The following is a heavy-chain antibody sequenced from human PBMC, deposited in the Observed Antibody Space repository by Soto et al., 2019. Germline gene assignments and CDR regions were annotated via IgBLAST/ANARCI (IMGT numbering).Heavy chain of an antibody. CDR3: ARDRGRYDILTRNFYGMDV. D-gene: IGHD3-9*01. CDR2: ISAYNGNT. CDR1: GYTFTSYG. Sequence: QVQLVQSGAEVKKPGASVKVSCKASGYTFTSYGISWVRQAPGQGLEWMGWISAYNGNTNYAQKLQGRVTMTTDTSTSTAYMELRSLRSDDTAVYYCARDRGRYDILTRNFYGMDVWGQGTTVTVSS. V-gene: IGHV1-18*01. J-gene: IGHJ6*02.